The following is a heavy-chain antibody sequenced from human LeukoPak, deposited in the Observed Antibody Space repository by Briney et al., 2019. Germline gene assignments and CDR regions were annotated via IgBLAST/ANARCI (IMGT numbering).Heavy chain of an antibody. CDR3: ARLPYGDYPDY. Sequence: SETLSLTCTVSGASISSYYWSWIRQPPGKGLEWIGYTYYSGSTNYNPSLKSRVTISVDTSKNQFSLKLSSVTAADTAVYYCARLPYGDYPDYWGQGTLVTVSS. CDR1: GASISSYY. D-gene: IGHD4-17*01. V-gene: IGHV4-59*01. J-gene: IGHJ4*02. CDR2: TYYSGST.